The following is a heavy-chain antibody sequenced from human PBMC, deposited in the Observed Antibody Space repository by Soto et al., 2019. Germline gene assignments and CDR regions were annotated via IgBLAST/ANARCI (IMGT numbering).Heavy chain of an antibody. CDR3: AKGGSAALIAPSGRDNWFDP. D-gene: IGHD6-13*01. V-gene: IGHV3-9*01. CDR1: GFTFDDYV. J-gene: IGHJ5*02. Sequence: GGSLRLSCAASGFTFDDYVMHWVRQPPGRGLEWVSGITWNGGTIRYVDSVKGRFTISRDNAENSLYLQMNSLRPEDTAVYYCAKGGSAALIAPSGRDNWFDPWGQGTQVTVSS. CDR2: ITWNGGTI.